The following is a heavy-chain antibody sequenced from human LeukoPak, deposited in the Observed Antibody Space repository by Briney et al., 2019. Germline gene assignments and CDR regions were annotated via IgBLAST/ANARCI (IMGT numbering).Heavy chain of an antibody. J-gene: IGHJ4*02. V-gene: IGHV1-18*01. CDR3: ARRGGNYSHSDF. D-gene: IGHD1-26*01. CDR1: GYTFSSYG. Sequence: GASVKVSCKASGYTFSSYGIIWVRQAPGQGLQWMGWVSPFNGNTDYAPKLQGRVTVTTDTSTTTAYMELRSLTSDDTAVYYCARRGGNYSHSDFWGQGTLVTVSS. CDR2: VSPFNGNT.